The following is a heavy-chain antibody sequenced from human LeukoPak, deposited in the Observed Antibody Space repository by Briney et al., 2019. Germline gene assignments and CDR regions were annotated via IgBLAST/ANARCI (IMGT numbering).Heavy chain of an antibody. Sequence: ASVWVSCKASGYSFTNYYMHWVRQAPGQGLEWMGMINPSGGSTTYAQKFQGRVTMTRDMSTSTVYMELSSLTSEDTAVYYCARTRGYYFDYSGQGTLVTVSS. V-gene: IGHV1-46*01. J-gene: IGHJ4*02. CDR2: INPSGGST. CDR3: ARTRGYYFDY. CDR1: GYSFTNYY.